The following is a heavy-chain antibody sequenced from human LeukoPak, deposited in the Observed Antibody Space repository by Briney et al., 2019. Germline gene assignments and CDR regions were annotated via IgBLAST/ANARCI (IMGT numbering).Heavy chain of an antibody. J-gene: IGHJ3*02. CDR3: AKDDSGSLYDAFDI. Sequence: GGSLRLSCAASGFTFSCYGMHWVRQAPGKGLEWVAFIRYDGSNKYYADSVKGRFTISRDNSKNTLYLQMNSLRAEDTAVYYCAKDDSGSLYDAFDIWGQGTMVTVSS. CDR2: IRYDGSNK. V-gene: IGHV3-30*02. D-gene: IGHD1-26*01. CDR1: GFTFSCYG.